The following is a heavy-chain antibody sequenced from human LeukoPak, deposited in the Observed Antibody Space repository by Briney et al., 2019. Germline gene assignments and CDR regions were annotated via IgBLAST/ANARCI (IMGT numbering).Heavy chain of an antibody. CDR3: ARSGTTGDYYYYYMDV. D-gene: IGHD4-17*01. J-gene: IGHJ6*03. Sequence: GASVKVSCKASGGTFSNYAICWVRQAPGQGLEWMGGIIPMFGTANYAQKFQGRVTITADESTSTAYMELSSLRSEDTAVYFCARSGTTGDYYYYYMDVWGKGTTVTVSS. CDR1: GGTFSNYA. CDR2: IIPMFGTA. V-gene: IGHV1-69*13.